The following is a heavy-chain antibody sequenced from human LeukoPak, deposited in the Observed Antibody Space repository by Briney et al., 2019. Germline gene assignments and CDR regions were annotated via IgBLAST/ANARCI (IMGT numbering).Heavy chain of an antibody. V-gene: IGHV4-34*01. J-gene: IGHJ6*02. D-gene: IGHD4-17*01. CDR1: GGSFRGYY. Sequence: SETLSLTCAVYGGSFRGYYWSWIRQPPGKGLEWVGEINHSGSTNYNPSLKSRVTISVDTSKNQFSLKLSSVTAADTAVYYCARVSLYPDYGDSYYYYGMDVWGQGTTVTVSS. CDR3: ARVSLYPDYGDSYYYYGMDV. CDR2: INHSGST.